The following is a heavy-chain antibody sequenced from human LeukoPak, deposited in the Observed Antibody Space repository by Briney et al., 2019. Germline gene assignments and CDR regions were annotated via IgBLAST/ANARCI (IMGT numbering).Heavy chain of an antibody. CDR2: ISSSSSTI. Sequence: GGSLRLSCAASGFTFSSYEMNWVRQAPGKGLEWVSYISSSSSTIYYADSVKGRFTISRDNAKNSLYLQMNSLRAEDTAVYYCARDGRWINYYDGNSPVWGQGTLVTVSS. CDR3: ARDGRWINYYDGNSPV. J-gene: IGHJ4*02. D-gene: IGHD3-22*01. V-gene: IGHV3-48*03. CDR1: GFTFSSYE.